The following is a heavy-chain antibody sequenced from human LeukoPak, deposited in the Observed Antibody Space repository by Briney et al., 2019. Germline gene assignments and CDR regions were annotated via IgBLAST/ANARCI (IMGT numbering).Heavy chain of an antibody. J-gene: IGHJ4*02. CDR3: AGTTDYSSFLAF. Sequence: SQTLSLTCAVSGDSVSSSSAVWNWIRQSPSRGLEWLGRTFYRSKWHNEYAESVKSRISITSDTSKNQFSLQLISVTPEDTAEYYCAGTTDYSSFLAFWGQGTLVTVSS. D-gene: IGHD4-11*01. V-gene: IGHV6-1*01. CDR2: TFYRSKWHN. CDR1: GDSVSSSSAV.